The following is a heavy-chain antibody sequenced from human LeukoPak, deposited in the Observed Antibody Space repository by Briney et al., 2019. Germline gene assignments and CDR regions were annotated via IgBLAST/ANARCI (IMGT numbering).Heavy chain of an antibody. J-gene: IGHJ4*02. CDR3: ARLRNAVRFLEWLPFDY. D-gene: IGHD3-3*01. CDR1: GGSISSRSDY. Sequence: SETLSLTCTVSGGSISSRSDYWDWIRQPPGKGLEWIGSIYYSGSTYYNPSLKSRVTISVDTSKNQFSLKLSSVTAADTAVYYCARLRNAVRFLEWLPFDYWGQGTLVTVSS. V-gene: IGHV4-39*01. CDR2: IYYSGST.